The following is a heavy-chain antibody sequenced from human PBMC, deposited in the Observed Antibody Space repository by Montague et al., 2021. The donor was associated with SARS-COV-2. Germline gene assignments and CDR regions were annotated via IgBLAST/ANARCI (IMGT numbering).Heavy chain of an antibody. J-gene: IGHJ5*02. CDR2: IYYSGST. Sequence: SETRSLTCTVSGGSISSYYWSWIRQPPGKGLEWIGYIYYSGSTNYNPSLKSRVTISVDTSKNRFSLKLSSVTAADTAVYYCARGGDMNWFDPWGQGTLVTVSS. V-gene: IGHV4-59*01. CDR3: ARGGDMNWFDP. D-gene: IGHD2-21*01. CDR1: GGSISSYY.